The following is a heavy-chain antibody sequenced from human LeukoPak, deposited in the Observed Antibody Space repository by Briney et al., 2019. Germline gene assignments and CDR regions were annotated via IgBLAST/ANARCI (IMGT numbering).Heavy chain of an antibody. CDR1: GGSISSYY. CDR2: IYYSGST. D-gene: IGHD4-17*01. CDR3: ARGGYGDYGSSYGMDV. J-gene: IGHJ6*02. Sequence: SETLSLTCTVSGGSISSYYWSWIRQPPGKGLEWIGYIYYSGSTNYNPSLKSRVTISVDTPKNQFSLKLSSVTAADTAVYYCARGGYGDYGSSYGMDVWGQGTTVTVSS. V-gene: IGHV4-59*01.